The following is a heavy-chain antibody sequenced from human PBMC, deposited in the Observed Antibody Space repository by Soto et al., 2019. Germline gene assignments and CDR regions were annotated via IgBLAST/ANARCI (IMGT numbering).Heavy chain of an antibody. D-gene: IGHD1-1*01. Sequence: LRLSCAASGFTFIDHYMSWIRQAPGKGLEWIGYSSNSGSFTRYADSVKGRFSISRDNAKNSLYLQINSLRGDDTAIYYCARERTGDPTFFGYWGQGTLVTVSS. CDR3: ARERTGDPTFFGY. J-gene: IGHJ4*02. CDR1: GFTFIDHY. CDR2: SSNSGSFT. V-gene: IGHV3-11*06.